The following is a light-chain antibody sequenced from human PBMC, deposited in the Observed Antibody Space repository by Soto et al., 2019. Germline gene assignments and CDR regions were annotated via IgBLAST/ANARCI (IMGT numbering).Light chain of an antibody. V-gene: IGKV3-11*01. J-gene: IGKJ1*01. Sequence: EIVLTQSPATLSLSPGERATLSCRASQSVSSYLAWYQQKPGQAPRLLIYDASNRATGIPARFSGSGSGTDFTLTISSLETEDFAVYYCQQRSNWPPWTFGQGTRVETK. CDR1: QSVSSY. CDR2: DAS. CDR3: QQRSNWPPWT.